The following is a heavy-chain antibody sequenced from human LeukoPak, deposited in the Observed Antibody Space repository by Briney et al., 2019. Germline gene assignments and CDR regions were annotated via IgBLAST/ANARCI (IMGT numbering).Heavy chain of an antibody. CDR2: IDNSGSVT. Sequence: GGSLRLSCAASGYSFRSYAMNWVRQAPGKGLEWVSAIDNSGSVTYYGDSVKGRFTISRDNSRNTLFLQMNSLRAEDTAVYYCARVGLATSNFDYWGQGTLITVSS. D-gene: IGHD5-24*01. V-gene: IGHV3-23*05. J-gene: IGHJ4*02. CDR3: ARVGLATSNFDY. CDR1: GYSFRSYA.